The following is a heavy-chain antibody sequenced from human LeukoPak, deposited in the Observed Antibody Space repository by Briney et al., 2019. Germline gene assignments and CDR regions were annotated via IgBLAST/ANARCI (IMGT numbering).Heavy chain of an antibody. CDR1: SGSISSGSYY. CDR2: IYTSGST. J-gene: IGHJ6*03. Sequence: SGTLSLTCTVSSGSISSGSYYWSWIRQPAGKGLEWIGRIYTSGSTNYNPSLKSRVTISVDTSKNQFSLKLSSVTAADTAVYYCARDFAYYYYMDVWGKGTTVTVSS. CDR3: ARDFAYYYYMDV. V-gene: IGHV4-61*02. D-gene: IGHD3-3*01.